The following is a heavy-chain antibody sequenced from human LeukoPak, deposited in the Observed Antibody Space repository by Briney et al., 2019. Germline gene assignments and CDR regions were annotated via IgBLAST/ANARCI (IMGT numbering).Heavy chain of an antibody. CDR3: ASPYDPYYFDC. Sequence: PSETLSLTCTVSGGSISSSSYFRGWIRQPPGKGLEWIGSISFTGSNYYNPSLKSRVTISVDTSKNQFSLKLSSVTAADTAVYYCASPYDPYYFDCWGQGTLVTVSS. CDR2: ISFTGSN. J-gene: IGHJ4*02. V-gene: IGHV4-39*01. D-gene: IGHD3-16*01. CDR1: GGSISSSSYF.